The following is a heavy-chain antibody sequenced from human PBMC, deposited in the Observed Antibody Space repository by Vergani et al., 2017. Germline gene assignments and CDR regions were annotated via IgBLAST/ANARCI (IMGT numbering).Heavy chain of an antibody. J-gene: IGHJ5*02. V-gene: IGHV4-31*03. CDR2: IYYSGST. CDR3: ARNIIPGGYSYENWFDP. CDR1: GGSISSGGYY. D-gene: IGHD5-18*01. Sequence: QVQLQESGPGLVKPSQTLSLPCTVSGGSISSGGYYWSWIRQHPGKGLEWIGYIYYSGSTYYNPSLKSRVTISVDTSKNQFSLKLSSVTAADTAVYYCARNIIPGGYSYENWFDPWGQGTLVTVSS.